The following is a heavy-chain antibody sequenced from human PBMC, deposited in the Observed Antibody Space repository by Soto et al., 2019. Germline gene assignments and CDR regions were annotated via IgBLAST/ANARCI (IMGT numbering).Heavy chain of an antibody. CDR3: ARDRHPLLWFGELLY. Sequence: GGSLRLSCAASGFTFSSYAMHWVRQAPGKGLEWVAVISYDGSNKYYADSVKGRFTISRDNSKNTLYLQMNSLRAEDTAVYYCARDRHPLLWFGELLYWGQGTLVTVSS. CDR2: ISYDGSNK. D-gene: IGHD3-10*01. V-gene: IGHV3-30-3*01. J-gene: IGHJ4*02. CDR1: GFTFSSYA.